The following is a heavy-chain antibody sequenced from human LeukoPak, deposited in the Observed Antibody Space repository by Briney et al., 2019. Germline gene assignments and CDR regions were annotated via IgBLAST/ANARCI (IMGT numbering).Heavy chain of an antibody. V-gene: IGHV3-21*04. Sequence: GGSLKLSCAASGFTFSGSAMHWVRQAPGKGLEWVSSISSSSSYIYYADSVKGRFTISRDNSKNTLSLEMNTLRPEDTAVYYCARPIDNGAGSYYFDYWGQGTLVTVYS. CDR3: ARPIDNGAGSYYFDY. CDR2: ISSSSSYI. CDR1: GFTFSGSA. J-gene: IGHJ4*02. D-gene: IGHD3-10*01.